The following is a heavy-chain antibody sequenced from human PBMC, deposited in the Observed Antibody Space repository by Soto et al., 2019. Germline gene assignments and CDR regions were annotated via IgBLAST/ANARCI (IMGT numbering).Heavy chain of an antibody. CDR3: AIEGEYSRFGFDP. D-gene: IGHD6-6*01. CDR2: IYYSGST. Sequence: QLQLQESGPGLVKPSETLSLTCTVSGGSISSSSYYWGWIRQPPGKGLEWIGSIYYSGSTYYNPSLKSRVTISVDTSKNQFSLKLSSVTAADTAVYYCAIEGEYSRFGFDPWGQGTLVTVSS. V-gene: IGHV4-39*02. CDR1: GGSISSSSYY. J-gene: IGHJ5*02.